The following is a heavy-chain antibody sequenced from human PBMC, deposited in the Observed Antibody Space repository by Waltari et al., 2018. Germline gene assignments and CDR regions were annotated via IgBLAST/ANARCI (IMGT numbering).Heavy chain of an antibody. V-gene: IGHV3-33*01. CDR2: IWYDGSNK. Sequence: QVQLVESGGGVVQPGRSLRLSCAASGFTFRSYGMHWVRQAPGKGLEWVAVIWYDGSNKYYADSVKGRFTISRDNSKNTLYLQMNSLRAEDTAVYYCARDLAAAGVDYWGQGTLVTVSS. CDR1: GFTFRSYG. D-gene: IGHD6-13*01. CDR3: ARDLAAAGVDY. J-gene: IGHJ4*02.